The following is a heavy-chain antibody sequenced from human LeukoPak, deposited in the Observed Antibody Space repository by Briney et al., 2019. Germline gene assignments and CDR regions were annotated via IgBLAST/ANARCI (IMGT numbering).Heavy chain of an antibody. D-gene: IGHD3-22*01. J-gene: IGHJ4*02. V-gene: IGHV1-18*01. Sequence: ASVKVSCKASGYTFTSYGISWVRQAPGQGLEWMGWISAYNGNTNYAQKLQGRVTMTTDTSTSTACMELRSLRSDDTAVYYCARRYYDSSGNFDYWGQGTLVTVSS. CDR1: GYTFTSYG. CDR2: ISAYNGNT. CDR3: ARRYYDSSGNFDY.